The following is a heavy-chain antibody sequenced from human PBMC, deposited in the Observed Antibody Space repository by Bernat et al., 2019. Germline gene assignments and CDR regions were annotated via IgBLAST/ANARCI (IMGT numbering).Heavy chain of an antibody. Sequence: EVQLLESGGDLVQPGGSLRLSCAASGFTFSSYAMSWVRQAPGKGLEWVSAISGSGGSTYYADSVKGRFTISRDNSKNTLYLQMNSLRAEDTAVYYCAKDNTRILRYFDWLSPFDAFDIWGQGTMVTVSS. CDR1: GFTFSSYA. V-gene: IGHV3-23*01. D-gene: IGHD3-9*01. CDR3: AKDNTRILRYFDWLSPFDAFDI. J-gene: IGHJ3*02. CDR2: ISGSGGST.